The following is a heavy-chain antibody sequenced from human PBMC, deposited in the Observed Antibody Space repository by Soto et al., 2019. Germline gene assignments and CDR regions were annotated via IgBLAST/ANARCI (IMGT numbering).Heavy chain of an antibody. Sequence: PSETLSLTCAVYGESFSGYYWSWIRQPPGKGLEWIGEINRSRSTNHNPSLKSRVTISVDTSKNQFSLKLNSVTAADTAVYYCAREGYPFDYWGQGTLVTVSS. CDR1: GESFSGYY. CDR2: INRSRST. J-gene: IGHJ4*02. D-gene: IGHD5-12*01. CDR3: AREGYPFDY. V-gene: IGHV4-34*01.